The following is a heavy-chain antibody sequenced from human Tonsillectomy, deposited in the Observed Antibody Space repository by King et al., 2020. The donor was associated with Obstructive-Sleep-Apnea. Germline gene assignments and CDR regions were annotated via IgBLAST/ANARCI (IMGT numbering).Heavy chain of an antibody. CDR3: ARLPNSYDSSGLGPTIDY. D-gene: IGHD3-22*01. CDR2: IYYSGST. CDR1: GGSISSYY. J-gene: IGHJ4*02. Sequence: QLQESGPGLVKPSETLSLTCTVSGGSISSYYWSWIRQPPGKGLEWIGYIYYSGSTNYNPSLKSRFTISVDTSKNQFSLKLSSVTAADTAVYYCARLPNSYDSSGLGPTIDYWGQGTLVTVSS. V-gene: IGHV4-59*08.